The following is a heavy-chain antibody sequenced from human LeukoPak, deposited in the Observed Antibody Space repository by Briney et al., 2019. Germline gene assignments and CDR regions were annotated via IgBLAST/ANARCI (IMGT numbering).Heavy chain of an antibody. CDR2: INADGGTI. CDR3: ARAGSYRFDY. D-gene: IGHD3-16*02. V-gene: IGHV3-74*01. J-gene: IGHJ4*02. CDR1: GFTFSTSW. Sequence: GGSLRLSCVGSGFTFSTSWVHWVCQAPGQGLVWLSRINADGGTINYVDSVKGRFTVSRDNARNTLYLQMNSLGVEDTAIYYCARAGSYRFDYWGPGAQVTVSS.